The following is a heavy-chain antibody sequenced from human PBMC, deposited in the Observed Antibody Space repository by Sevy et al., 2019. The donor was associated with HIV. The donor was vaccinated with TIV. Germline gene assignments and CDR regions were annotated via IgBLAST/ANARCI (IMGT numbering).Heavy chain of an antibody. CDR2: ISTNNGNT. V-gene: IGHV1-18*01. CDR1: GYTFISYG. J-gene: IGHJ4*02. CDR3: ARERGGQMAAVDTYYLDY. D-gene: IGHD6-13*01. Sequence: ASVKVSCKASGYTFISYGINWVRQAPGQGLEWMGWISTNNGNTNYAQKLQGRVTMTTDTSTSTAYMDLRSLRSDDTAVYYCARERGGQMAAVDTYYLDYWGQGTLVTVSS.